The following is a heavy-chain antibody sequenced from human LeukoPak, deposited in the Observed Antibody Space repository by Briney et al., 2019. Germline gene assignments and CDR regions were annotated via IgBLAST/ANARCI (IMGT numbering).Heavy chain of an antibody. CDR1: GFTFSSYA. J-gene: IGHJ4*02. CDR2: ISFDGSNK. D-gene: IGHD2-15*01. CDR3: ARPPTRWLLSYFDY. V-gene: IGHV3-30*04. Sequence: GGSLRLSCAASGFTFSSYAMSWVRQAPGKGLEWVAVISFDGSNKYYADSVKGRFTISRANYKNMLYLQMNNLRAEDTAVYYCARPPTRWLLSYFDYWGQGTLVTVSS.